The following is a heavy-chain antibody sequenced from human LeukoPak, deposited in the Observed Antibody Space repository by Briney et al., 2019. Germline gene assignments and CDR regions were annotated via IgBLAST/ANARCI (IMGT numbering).Heavy chain of an antibody. CDR2: ISSSGSTI. CDR3: AKELYYYDSSGYYPYFDY. CDR1: GFTFSDYY. V-gene: IGHV3-11*01. Sequence: PGGSLRLSCAASGFTFSDYYMSWIRQAPGKGLEWVSYISSSGSTIYYADSVKGRFTISRDNAKNSLYLQMNSLRAEDTAVYYCAKELYYYDSSGYYPYFDYWGQGTLVTVSS. J-gene: IGHJ4*02. D-gene: IGHD3-22*01.